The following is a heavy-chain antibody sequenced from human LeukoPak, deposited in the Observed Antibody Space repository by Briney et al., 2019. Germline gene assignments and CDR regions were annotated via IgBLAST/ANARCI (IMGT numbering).Heavy chain of an antibody. CDR3: AREKAGYDFWSGYSPDWFDP. CDR1: GGSFSGYY. CDR2: INHSGST. Sequence: SETLSLTCAVYGGSFSGYYWSWIRQPPGKGLEWIGGINHSGSTNYNPSLKSRVTISVDTSKNQFSLKLSSVAAADTAVYYCAREKAGYDFWSGYSPDWFDPWGQGTLVTVSS. V-gene: IGHV4-34*01. D-gene: IGHD3-3*01. J-gene: IGHJ5*02.